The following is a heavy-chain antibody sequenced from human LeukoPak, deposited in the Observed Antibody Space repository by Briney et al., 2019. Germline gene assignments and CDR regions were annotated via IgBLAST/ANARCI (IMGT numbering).Heavy chain of an antibody. V-gene: IGHV4-39*01. J-gene: IGHJ4*02. Sequence: PSETLSLTCTVSGGSVTSSSHYWGWIRQPPGKGLEWIASIYYSGDDYYNPSLKSRATIFVDTSQSQFSLKLSSVTAADTAVYYCAKTRGLNWGYDYWGQGTLVTVSS. CDR1: GGSVTSSSHY. CDR3: AKTRGLNWGYDY. CDR2: IYYSGDD. D-gene: IGHD7-27*01.